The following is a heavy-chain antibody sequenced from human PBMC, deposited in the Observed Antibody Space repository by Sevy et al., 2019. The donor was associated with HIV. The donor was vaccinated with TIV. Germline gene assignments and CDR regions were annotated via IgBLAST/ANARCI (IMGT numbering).Heavy chain of an antibody. CDR1: GGTFSSYA. CDR2: IIPIFGTA. CDR3: ARGEELRDSFDY. J-gene: IGHJ4*02. D-gene: IGHD1-7*01. V-gene: IGHV1-69*13. Sequence: ASVKVSCKASGGTFSSYAISWVRQAPGQGLEWMGGIIPIFGTANYAQKFQGRVTITADESTSTAYMELSSLRSEDTAVYYCARGEELRDSFDYWCQGTLVTVSS.